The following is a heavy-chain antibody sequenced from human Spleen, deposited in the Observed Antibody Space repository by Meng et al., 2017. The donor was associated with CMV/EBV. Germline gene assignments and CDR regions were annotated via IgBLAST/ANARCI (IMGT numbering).Heavy chain of an antibody. CDR3: ARSPAMAIPYYFDY. CDR2: IYHSGST. V-gene: IGHV4-38-2*02. J-gene: IGHJ4*02. CDR1: GYSISSGYY. D-gene: IGHD5-18*01. Sequence: LRLSCTVSGYSISSGYYRGWIRQHPGKGLEWMGSIYHSGSTYYNPSLKSGVTISVDTSKNQFSLKLSSVTAADTAVYYCARSPAMAIPYYFDYWGQGTLVTVSS.